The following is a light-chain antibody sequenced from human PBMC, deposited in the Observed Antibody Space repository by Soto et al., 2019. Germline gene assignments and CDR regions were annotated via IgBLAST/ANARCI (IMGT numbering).Light chain of an antibody. CDR2: LNSDGSH. Sequence: QLVLTQSPSASASLGASVKLTCTLSSGHSNYAIAWHQQQSEKGPRYLMKLNSDGSHSKGDGIPDRFSGSRSGAERYLTISSLQSEDEADYYCQTLGSGIVVFGVGTKLTVL. J-gene: IGLJ2*01. CDR3: QTLGSGIVV. V-gene: IGLV4-69*01. CDR1: SGHSNYA.